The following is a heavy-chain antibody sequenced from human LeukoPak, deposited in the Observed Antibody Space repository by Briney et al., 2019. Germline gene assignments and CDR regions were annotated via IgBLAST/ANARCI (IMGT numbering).Heavy chain of an antibody. CDR3: ARSTVTNPDDAFDI. Sequence: SETLSLTCTVSGGSISSYYWSRIRQPPGKGLEWIGYIYYSGSTNYNPSLKSRVTISVDTSKNQFSLKLSSVTAADTAVYYCARSTVTNPDDAFDIWGQGTMVTVSS. CDR1: GGSISSYY. J-gene: IGHJ3*02. D-gene: IGHD4-17*01. CDR2: IYYSGST. V-gene: IGHV4-59*08.